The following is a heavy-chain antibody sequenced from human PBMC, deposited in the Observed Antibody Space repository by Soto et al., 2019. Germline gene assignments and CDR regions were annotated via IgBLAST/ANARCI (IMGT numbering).Heavy chain of an antibody. CDR1: GFSPSTNGMC. J-gene: IGHJ4*02. D-gene: IGHD1-1*01. CDR3: ARIFLGTGFYSYYFDP. Sequence: SGPTLVNPTQTLTLTCTFSGFSPSTNGMCVSWIRQPPGKALEWLALIDWDDNKYYTTSLRTRLTVSKDTFEKRVVLTMTNMGPVDTATYYCARIFLGTGFYSYYFDPWGQGTLVTVSS. V-gene: IGHV2-70*13. CDR2: IDWDDNK.